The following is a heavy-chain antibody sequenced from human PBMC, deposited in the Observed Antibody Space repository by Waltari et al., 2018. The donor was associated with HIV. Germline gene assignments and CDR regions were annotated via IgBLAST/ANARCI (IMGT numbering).Heavy chain of an antibody. CDR2: NQYSGNS. D-gene: IGHD2-15*01. Sequence: QLQLQESGPGLVKPSETLSLTCTVSGGSISDGSHYWGWIRQPPGKGLEWIGNNQYSGNSNIAPALRSRVTRSVDTANNHFSLRLGAVTAADTAVYYCATLSGTFGARWYPGYLDYWGQGTLVTVPS. V-gene: IGHV4-39*02. CDR3: ATLSGTFGARWYPGYLDY. CDR1: GGSISDGSHY. J-gene: IGHJ4*02.